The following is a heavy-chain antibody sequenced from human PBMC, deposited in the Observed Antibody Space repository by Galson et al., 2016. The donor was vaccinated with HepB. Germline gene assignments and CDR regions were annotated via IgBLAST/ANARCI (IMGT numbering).Heavy chain of an antibody. CDR3: ARVRATFVGVPNPNYFYHGMDV. J-gene: IGHJ6*02. D-gene: IGHD3-3*01. CDR2: IIPPFGIG. CDR1: GGTFSSHA. Sequence: SVKVSCKASGGTFSSHAVSWVRQAPGQGLEWMGGIIPPFGIGSYAHILKERVTISVDESTSTAYMELSSLKSEDTALYYCARVRATFVGVPNPNYFYHGMDVWGQGTTVTVSS. V-gene: IGHV1-69*13.